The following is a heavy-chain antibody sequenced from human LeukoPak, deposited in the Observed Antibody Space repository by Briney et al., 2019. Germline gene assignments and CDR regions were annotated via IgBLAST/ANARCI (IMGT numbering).Heavy chain of an antibody. J-gene: IGHJ6*02. CDR1: VGTFTSYA. CDR3: ARDPPGRYYYDSSGYRPALDV. D-gene: IGHD3-22*01. Sequence: GASVKVSCKASVGTFTSYAISWVRQAPGQGLEWMGGIIPIFGTANYAQKFQGRVTITADESTSTAYMELSSLRSEDTAVYYCARDPPGRYYYDSSGYRPALDVWGQGTTVTVSS. V-gene: IGHV1-69*13. CDR2: IIPIFGTA.